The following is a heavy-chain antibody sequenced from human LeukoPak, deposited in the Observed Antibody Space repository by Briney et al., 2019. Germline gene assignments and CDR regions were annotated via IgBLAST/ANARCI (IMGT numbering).Heavy chain of an antibody. CDR2: INPNSGGT. D-gene: IGHD4-23*01. V-gene: IGHV1-2*02. J-gene: IGHJ5*02. Sequence: ASVKVSCKASGYTFTGYYMHRVRQAPGQGLEWMGWINPNSGGTNYAQKFQGRVTMTRDTSISTAYMELSRLRSDDTAVYYCARGSTVVTPRLGGLGWFDPWGQGTLVTVSS. CDR3: ARGSTVVTPRLGGLGWFDP. CDR1: GYTFTGYY.